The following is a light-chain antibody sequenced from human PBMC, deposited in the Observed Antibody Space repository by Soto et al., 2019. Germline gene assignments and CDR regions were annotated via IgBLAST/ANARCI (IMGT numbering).Light chain of an antibody. V-gene: IGKV1-39*01. CDR1: QSISSY. J-gene: IGKJ3*01. CDR3: QQGYSAPFT. CDR2: AAS. Sequence: DIQMTQSPSSLSASIGDRVTITCRTSQSISSYLNWYQQKPGKAPKLLIYAASTLQSGVPSRFSGSGSGTDFTLTINSLQPEDFATYYCQQGYSAPFTFGPGTKVDIK.